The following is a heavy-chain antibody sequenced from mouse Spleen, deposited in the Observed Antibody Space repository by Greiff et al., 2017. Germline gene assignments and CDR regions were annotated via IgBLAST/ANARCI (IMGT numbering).Heavy chain of an antibody. D-gene: IGHD2-3*01. CDR1: GFTFTDYY. CDR2: IRNKANGYTT. V-gene: IGHV7-3*02. Sequence: EVQGVESGGGLVQPGGSLRLSCATSGFTFTDYYMSWVRQPPGKALEWLGFIRNKANGYTTEYSASVKGRFTISRDNSQSILYLQMNTLRAEDSATYYCARDPYDGYPFAYWGQGTLVTVSA. J-gene: IGHJ3*01. CDR3: ARDPYDGYPFAY.